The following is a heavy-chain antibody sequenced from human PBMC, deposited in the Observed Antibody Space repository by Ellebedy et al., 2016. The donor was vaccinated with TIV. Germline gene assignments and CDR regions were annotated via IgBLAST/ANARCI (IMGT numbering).Heavy chain of an antibody. CDR3: AKDHWDLPGFDY. V-gene: IGHV3-23*01. D-gene: IGHD1-26*01. CDR1: GFIFSSYA. CDR2: INYSGDSQ. Sequence: GESLKISXAASGFIFSSYAMTWVRQAPGKGLEWVSTINYSGDSQYYADSVKGRFTISRDNSKNTLYLQMNSLRAEDTAVYYCAKDHWDLPGFDYWGQGTLVTVSS. J-gene: IGHJ4*02.